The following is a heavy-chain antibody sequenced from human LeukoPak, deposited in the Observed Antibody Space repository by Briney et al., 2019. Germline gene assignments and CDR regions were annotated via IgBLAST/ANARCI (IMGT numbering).Heavy chain of an antibody. Sequence: GGSLRLSCAASGFTFSSYAMSWVRQAPGKGLGWVSAISGSGGSTYYADSVKGRFTISRDNSKNTLYLQMNSLRAEDTAVYYCASSVGWALRYSFDYWGQGTLVTVSS. D-gene: IGHD6-19*01. V-gene: IGHV3-23*01. CDR1: GFTFSSYA. J-gene: IGHJ4*02. CDR2: ISGSGGST. CDR3: ASSVGWALRYSFDY.